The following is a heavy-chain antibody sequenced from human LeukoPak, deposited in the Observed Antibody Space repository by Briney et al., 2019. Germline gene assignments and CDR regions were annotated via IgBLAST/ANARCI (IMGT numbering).Heavy chain of an antibody. J-gene: IGHJ1*01. Sequence: GASVKVSCKASGYTFTGYYMHWVRQAPGQGLEWMGWINPNSGGTNYAQKFQGRVTMTRDTSISTAYMELSRLRSDDTAVYYCARVEGGWDSSGYYSEYFQHWGQGTLVTVSS. CDR1: GYTFTGYY. D-gene: IGHD3-22*01. CDR2: INPNSGGT. CDR3: ARVEGGWDSSGYYSEYFQH. V-gene: IGHV1-2*02.